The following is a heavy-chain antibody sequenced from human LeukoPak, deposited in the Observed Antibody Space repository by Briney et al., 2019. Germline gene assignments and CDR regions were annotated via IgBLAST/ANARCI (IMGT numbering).Heavy chain of an antibody. J-gene: IGHJ4*01. CDR3: AREAVGSKDFDY. CDR1: GGSIGSYY. V-gene: IGHV4-4*07. Sequence: PSETLSLTCTVSGGSIGSYYGSWIRQPAGKGLEWIGRIYSSGSTNYNPSLKSRVTMSVDTSKNQFSLKLRSVTAADTAVYYCAREAVGSKDFDYWGHGTLVTVSS. D-gene: IGHD3-16*01. CDR2: IYSSGST.